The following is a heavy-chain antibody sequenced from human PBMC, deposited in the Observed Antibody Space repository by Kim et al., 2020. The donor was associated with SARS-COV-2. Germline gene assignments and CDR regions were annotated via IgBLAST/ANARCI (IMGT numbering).Heavy chain of an antibody. Sequence: TYSNPPLKSRVTISVDTSTTQFSLERSSVTAADTAVYYCARCSSSGFDYWGQGTLVTVSS. V-gene: IGHV4-39*01. CDR3: ARCSSSGFDY. CDR2: T. D-gene: IGHD6-13*01. J-gene: IGHJ4*02.